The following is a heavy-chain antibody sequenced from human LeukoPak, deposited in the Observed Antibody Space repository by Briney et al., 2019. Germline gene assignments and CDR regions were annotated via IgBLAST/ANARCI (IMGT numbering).Heavy chain of an antibody. CDR2: ISAYNGNT. Sequence: ASVKVSCKASGYTFTSYGISWVRQAPGQGLEWMGWISAYNGNTNYAQKLQGRVTMTTDTSTSTAYMELRSLRSDDTAVYYCATTYGGNSRTAFDIWGQGTMVTVSS. CDR3: ATTYGGNSRTAFDI. V-gene: IGHV1-18*01. J-gene: IGHJ3*02. D-gene: IGHD4-23*01. CDR1: GYTFTSYG.